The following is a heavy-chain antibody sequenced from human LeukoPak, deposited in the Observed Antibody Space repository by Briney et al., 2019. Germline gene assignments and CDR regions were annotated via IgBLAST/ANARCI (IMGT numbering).Heavy chain of an antibody. J-gene: IGHJ4*02. V-gene: IGHV4-39*01. D-gene: IGHD3-10*01. CDR2: IFYTGNT. Sequence: PSETLSLTCTVSAGSISSSSYYWGWIRQPPGKGLEWIGSIFYTGNTYYNASLRSRLTMSVDTSNNQFSLKLNSVTAADTAVYFCAGHRRRPSVWFGDPELWGQGTLVTVSS. CDR1: AGSISSSSYY. CDR3: AGHRRRPSVWFGDPEL.